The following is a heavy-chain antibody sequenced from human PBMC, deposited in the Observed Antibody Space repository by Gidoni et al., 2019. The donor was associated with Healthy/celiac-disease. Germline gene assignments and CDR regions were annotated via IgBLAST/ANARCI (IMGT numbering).Heavy chain of an antibody. CDR3: ARESAGIAVAGVDY. V-gene: IGHV4-39*02. CDR1: GGSIRSSSYY. Sequence: QLQLQESGPGLVKPSETLSLTCTVSGGSIRSSSYYWGWIRPPPGKGLEWIGSIYYSGSTYYNPSLKSRVTISVDTSKNQFSLKLSSVTAADTAVYYCARESAGIAVAGVDYWGQGTLVTVSS. D-gene: IGHD6-19*01. J-gene: IGHJ4*02. CDR2: IYYSGST.